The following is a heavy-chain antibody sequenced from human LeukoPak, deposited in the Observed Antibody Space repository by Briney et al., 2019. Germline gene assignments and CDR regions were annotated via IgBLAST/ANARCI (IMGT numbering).Heavy chain of an antibody. CDR3: ARGEYCSSTSCYNWFDP. V-gene: IGHV4-34*01. J-gene: IGHJ5*02. D-gene: IGHD2-2*01. Sequence: SETLSLTCAVYGGSFSGYYWSWIRQPPGKGLEWIGEINHSGSTNYNSSLKSRVTISVDTSKNQFSLKLSSVTAADTAVYYCARGEYCSSTSCYNWFDPWGQGTLVTVSS. CDR2: INHSGST. CDR1: GGSFSGYY.